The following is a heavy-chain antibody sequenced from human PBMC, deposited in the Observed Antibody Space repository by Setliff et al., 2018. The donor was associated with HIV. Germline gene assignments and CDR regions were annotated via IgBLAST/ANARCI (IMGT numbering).Heavy chain of an antibody. CDR1: GYTFTSYA. J-gene: IGHJ5*01. V-gene: IGHV1-3*01. Sequence: ASVKVSCKASGYTFTSYAMHWVRQAPGQRLEWMGWINAGNGNTKYSQEFQGRVTITRDTSASTAYMDLRSLTSDDTAMYYCARAPPINFWSGYYTGPQGWFDSWGQGSLVTVSS. D-gene: IGHD3-3*01. CDR2: INAGNGNT. CDR3: ARAPPINFWSGYYTGPQGWFDS.